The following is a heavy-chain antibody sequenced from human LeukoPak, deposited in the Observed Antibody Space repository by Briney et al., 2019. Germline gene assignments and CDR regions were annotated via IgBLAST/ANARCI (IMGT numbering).Heavy chain of an antibody. CDR3: ARFSSGWYYFDY. CDR2: ISSRSSHT. CDR1: GFTFSDYY. J-gene: IGHJ4*02. Sequence: GGSLRLSCAASGFTFSDYYTSWIRQALGKGLEWVSYISSRSSHTNYADSVKGRFTISRDNAKNSLYLQMNSLRAEDTAVYYCARFSSGWYYFDYWGQGTLVTVSS. D-gene: IGHD6-19*01. V-gene: IGHV3-11*03.